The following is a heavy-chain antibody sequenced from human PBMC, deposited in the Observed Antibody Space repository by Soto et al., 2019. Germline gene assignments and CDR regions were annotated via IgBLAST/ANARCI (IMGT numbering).Heavy chain of an antibody. CDR3: AKAPGRQPTVVTY. CDR2: ISGSGGST. CDR1: GFTFSSYA. J-gene: IGHJ4*02. D-gene: IGHD4-17*01. Sequence: GRSLRLSCAAFGFTFSSYAMSWVLQAPGKGLEWVSAISGSGGSTYYADSVKGRFTISRDNSKNTLYLQMNSLRAEDTAVYYCAKAPGRQPTVVTYWGQGTLVTVSS. V-gene: IGHV3-23*01.